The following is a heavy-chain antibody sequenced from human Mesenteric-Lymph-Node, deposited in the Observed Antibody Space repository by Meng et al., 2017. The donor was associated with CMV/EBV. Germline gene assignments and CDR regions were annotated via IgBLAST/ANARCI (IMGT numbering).Heavy chain of an antibody. D-gene: IGHD3-22*01. Sequence: GESLKISCAASGFTFSSYWMHWVRQAPGKGLVWVSRINSDGSSTNYADSVKGRFTISRDNAKNTLYLQMNSLRAEDTAVYYCARDFPTSSGFLLDYWGQGTLVTVS. J-gene: IGHJ4*02. CDR1: GFTFSSYW. CDR3: ARDFPTSSGFLLDY. V-gene: IGHV3-74*01. CDR2: INSDGSST.